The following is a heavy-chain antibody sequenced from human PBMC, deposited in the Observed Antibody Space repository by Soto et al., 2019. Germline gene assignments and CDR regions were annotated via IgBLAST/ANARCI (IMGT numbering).Heavy chain of an antibody. V-gene: IGHV3-64D*06. CDR2: ISSNGGST. Sequence: LRLSCSASGFTFSSYAMHWVRQAPGKGLEYVSAISSNGGSTYYADSVKGRFTISRDNSKNTLYLQMSSLRAEDTAVYYCVKALRYFDWLPDFDYWGQGTLVTVSS. CDR1: GFTFSSYA. J-gene: IGHJ4*02. D-gene: IGHD3-9*01. CDR3: VKALRYFDWLPDFDY.